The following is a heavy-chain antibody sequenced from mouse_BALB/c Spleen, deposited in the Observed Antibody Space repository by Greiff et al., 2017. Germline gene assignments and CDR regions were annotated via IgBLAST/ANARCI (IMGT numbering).Heavy chain of an antibody. V-gene: IGHV5-6*01. J-gene: IGHJ4*01. Sequence: EVQRVESGGDLVKPGGSLKLSCAASGFTFSSYGMSWVRQTPDKRLEWVATISSGGSYTYYPDSVKGRFTISRDNAKNTLYLQMSSLKSEDTAMYYCARQGTTVVAAMDYWGQGTSVTVSS. CDR3: ARQGTTVVAAMDY. D-gene: IGHD1-1*01. CDR2: ISSGGSYT. CDR1: GFTFSSYG.